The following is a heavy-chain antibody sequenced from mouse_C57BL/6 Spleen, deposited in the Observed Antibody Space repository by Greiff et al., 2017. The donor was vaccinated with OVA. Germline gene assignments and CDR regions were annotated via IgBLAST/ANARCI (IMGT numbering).Heavy chain of an antibody. CDR1: GFSLTSYG. D-gene: IGHD1-1*01. Sequence: VQLQESGPGLVQPSQSLSITCTVSGFSLTSYGVHWVRQSPGKGLEWLGVIWSGGSTDYNAAFISRLSISKDNSKSQVFFKMNSLQADDTAIYYCARAYYYGSSPYWYFDVWGTGTTVTVSS. J-gene: IGHJ1*03. CDR3: ARAYYYGSSPYWYFDV. CDR2: IWSGGST. V-gene: IGHV2-2*01.